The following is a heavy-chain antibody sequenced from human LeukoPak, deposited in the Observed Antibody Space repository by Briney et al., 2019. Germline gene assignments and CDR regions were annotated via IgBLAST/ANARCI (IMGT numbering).Heavy chain of an antibody. Sequence: GASVKVSCKASGYTFSNYGINWVRQAPGQGLEWMGIINPSGGSTSYAQKFQGRVTMTRDTSTSTVYMELSGLRSEDTAVYYCARALSDYYDSSGGHAFDIWGQGTMVTVSS. CDR2: INPSGGST. D-gene: IGHD3-22*01. CDR3: ARALSDYYDSSGGHAFDI. V-gene: IGHV1-46*01. J-gene: IGHJ3*02. CDR1: GYTFSNYG.